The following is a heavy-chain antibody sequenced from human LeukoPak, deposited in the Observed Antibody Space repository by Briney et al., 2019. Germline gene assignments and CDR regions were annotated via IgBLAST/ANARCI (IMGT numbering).Heavy chain of an antibody. V-gene: IGHV4-38-2*01. CDR2: ISHSGTT. CDR1: GYSISSGYY. Sequence: SETLSLTCAVSGYSISSGYYWGWIRQPPGKGLEWIITISHSGTTYYNPSLKGRVTISVDTSKNQFSLKLRSVTTADTAVYYCARQAYYDFWSGHYSRGVEDAFDIWGQGTMVSVSS. CDR3: ARQAYYDFWSGHYSRGVEDAFDI. D-gene: IGHD3-3*01. J-gene: IGHJ3*02.